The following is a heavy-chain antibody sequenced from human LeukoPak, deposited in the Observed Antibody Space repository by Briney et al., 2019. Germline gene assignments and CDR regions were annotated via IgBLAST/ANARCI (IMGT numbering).Heavy chain of an antibody. J-gene: IGHJ5*02. D-gene: IGHD3-3*01. CDR1: GYTFTSYD. Sequence: GASVKVSCKASGYTFTSYDINWVRQATGQGLEWMGWMNPNSGNTGYAQKFQGRVTITRNTSISTAYMELSSLRSEDTAVYYCARGVRYYDFWSGYLTSGSPTHTHNWFDPWGQGTLVTVSS. CDR2: MNPNSGNT. V-gene: IGHV1-8*03. CDR3: ARGVRYYDFWSGYLTSGSPTHTHNWFDP.